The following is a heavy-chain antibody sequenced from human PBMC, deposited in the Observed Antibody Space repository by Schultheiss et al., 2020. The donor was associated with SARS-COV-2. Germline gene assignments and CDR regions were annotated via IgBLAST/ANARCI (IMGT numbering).Heavy chain of an antibody. CDR1: GFTFSSYW. J-gene: IGHJ4*02. CDR2: ISGSGGST. V-gene: IGHV3-23*01. Sequence: GESLKISCAASGFTFSSYWMHWVRQAPGKGLEWVSAISGSGGSTYYADSVKGRFTISRDNSKNTLYLQMNSLRAEDTAVYYCARGPGYYDSSGYYYYWGQGTLVTV. D-gene: IGHD3-22*01. CDR3: ARGPGYYDSSGYYYY.